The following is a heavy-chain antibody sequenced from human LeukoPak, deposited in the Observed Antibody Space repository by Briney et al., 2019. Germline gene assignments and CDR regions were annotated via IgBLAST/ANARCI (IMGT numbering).Heavy chain of an antibody. J-gene: IGHJ4*02. CDR2: IWYDGSYK. Sequence: PGGSLRLSCEASGFSFSDYGMHWVRQAPGKGLEWVAIIWYDGSYKYYADSVKGRFTVSRDDSKNTLYLQMNSLRAEDTAMYYCAKPTRGGGGSFLIGYWGQGTLVTVSS. CDR1: GFSFSDYG. V-gene: IGHV3-33*03. D-gene: IGHD2-15*01. CDR3: AKPTRGGGGSFLIGY.